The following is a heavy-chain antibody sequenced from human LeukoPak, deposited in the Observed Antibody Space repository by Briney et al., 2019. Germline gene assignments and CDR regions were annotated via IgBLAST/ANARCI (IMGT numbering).Heavy chain of an antibody. CDR2: ISYDGSNK. CDR3: AKDLLGFMEWPECMDV. V-gene: IGHV3-30*18. J-gene: IGHJ6*02. Sequence: GGSLRLSCAASGFTFSSYGMHWVRQAPGKGLEWVAVISYDGSNKYYADSVKGRFTISRDNSKNTLYLQMYSLRAEDTAVYYCAKDLLGFMEWPECMDVWGQGTTVTVSS. D-gene: IGHD3-3*01. CDR1: GFTFSSYG.